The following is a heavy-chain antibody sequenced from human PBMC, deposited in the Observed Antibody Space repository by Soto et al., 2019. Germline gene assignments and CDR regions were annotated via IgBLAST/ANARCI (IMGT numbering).Heavy chain of an antibody. D-gene: IGHD3-22*01. J-gene: IGHJ4*02. CDR2: INHSGST. V-gene: IGHV4-34*01. Sequence: QVQLQQWGAGLLKPSETLSLTCAVYGGSFSGYYWRWIRQPPGKGLEWIGEINHSGSTNYNPSLKSRVTISVDTSKNQFSLKLSSVTAADTAVYYCAREGAPSYYYDSSGYYFWGQGTLVTVSS. CDR1: GGSFSGYY. CDR3: AREGAPSYYYDSSGYYF.